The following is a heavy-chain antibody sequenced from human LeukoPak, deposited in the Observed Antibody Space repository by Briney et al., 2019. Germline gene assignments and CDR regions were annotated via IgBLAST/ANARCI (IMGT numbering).Heavy chain of an antibody. CDR1: GGSISSGGYY. Sequence: SETLSLTCTVSGGSISSGGYYWSWIRQHPGKGLEWIGYIYYSGSTNYNPSLKSRVTISVDTSKNQFSLKLSSVTAADTAVYYCARTPPIWFGELYYFDYWGQGTLVTVSS. V-gene: IGHV4-61*08. J-gene: IGHJ4*01. CDR3: ARTPPIWFGELYYFDY. CDR2: IYYSGST. D-gene: IGHD3-10*01.